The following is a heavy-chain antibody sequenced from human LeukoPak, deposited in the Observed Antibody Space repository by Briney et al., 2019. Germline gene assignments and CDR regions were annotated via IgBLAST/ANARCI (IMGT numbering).Heavy chain of an antibody. CDR1: GFTFTSFE. Sequence: GGSLRLSCAASGFTFTSFEMNWVRQAPGKGLEWVSYISSSGRTIYYADSVKGRFTVSRDNAKNSLYLQMNSLRAEDTAVYYCARDQQWLPDYWGQGTRVTVSS. CDR3: ARDQQWLPDY. D-gene: IGHD6-19*01. V-gene: IGHV3-48*03. CDR2: ISSSGRTI. J-gene: IGHJ4*02.